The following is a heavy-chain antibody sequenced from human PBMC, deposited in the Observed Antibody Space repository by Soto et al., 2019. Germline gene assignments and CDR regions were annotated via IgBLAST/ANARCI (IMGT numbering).Heavy chain of an antibody. CDR3: ARHYYDSSGLPDY. CDR2: ISSSSIYI. CDR1: GFTFSSYS. Sequence: GGSLRLSCAASGFTFSSYSMNWVRQAPGKGLEWVSSISSSSIYIYYADSVKGRFTISRDNAKNSLYLQMNSLRAEDTAVYYCARHYYDSSGLPDYWGQGTLVPVSS. V-gene: IGHV3-21*01. D-gene: IGHD3-22*01. J-gene: IGHJ4*02.